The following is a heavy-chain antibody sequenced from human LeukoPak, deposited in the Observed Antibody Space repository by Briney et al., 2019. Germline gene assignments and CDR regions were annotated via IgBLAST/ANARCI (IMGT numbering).Heavy chain of an antibody. J-gene: IGHJ4*02. V-gene: IGHV1-18*01. CDR3: AREMATIVNQFDY. CDR2: ISPYNGNT. D-gene: IGHD5-24*01. CDR1: GYTFTSYG. Sequence: ASVKVSCKASGYTFTSYGISWVRQAPGQGLEWMGWISPYNGNTNYAQKLQGRVAMTTDTSTTTAYMELRSLRSDDTAVYYCAREMATIVNQFDYWGQGTLVTVSS.